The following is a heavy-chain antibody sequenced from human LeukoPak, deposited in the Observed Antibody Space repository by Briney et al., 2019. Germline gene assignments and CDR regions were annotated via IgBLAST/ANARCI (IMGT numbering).Heavy chain of an antibody. CDR3: ARHRLIAAAGTGNWFDA. J-gene: IGHJ5*02. CDR2: IYTSENT. V-gene: IGHV4-4*09. Sequence: SETLSLTCTVSVGSINGYYWSWIRQPPGKGLEWIGYIYTSENTNYSPSLKSRVTISVDTSKNQLSLELSSVTAADTAVYYCARHRLIAAAGTGNWFDAWGQGTLVTVSS. CDR1: VGSINGYY. D-gene: IGHD6-13*01.